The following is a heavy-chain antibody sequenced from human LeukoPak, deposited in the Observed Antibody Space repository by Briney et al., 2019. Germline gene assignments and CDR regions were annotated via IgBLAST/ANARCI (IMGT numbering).Heavy chain of an antibody. CDR3: TKDFRGSGYFFDY. Sequence: GGSLRLSCVVSGFTFNNHALSWVRQAPGKGLEWVSAISGSGDNTFYAGSVRGRFTISRDNSKNTLYLQMDSLRAEDTAIYYCTKDFRGSGYFFDYWGQGTPVTVSS. V-gene: IGHV3-23*01. J-gene: IGHJ4*02. CDR2: ISGSGDNT. CDR1: GFTFNNHA. D-gene: IGHD3-10*01.